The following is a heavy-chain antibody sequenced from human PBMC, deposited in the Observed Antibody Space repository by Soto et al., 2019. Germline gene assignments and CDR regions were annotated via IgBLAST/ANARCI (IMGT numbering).Heavy chain of an antibody. CDR3: ARGLYGDPVGFDS. J-gene: IGHJ4*02. Sequence: GSLRLSCVASGFTLSNYWMHWVRQVPGKGLVWVSRINSDGSSTNYADSVKGRFTVSRDNAKNTLYLQMNSLRADDTAVFRCARGLYGDPVGFDSWGQGALVTVSS. V-gene: IGHV3-74*01. CDR2: INSDGSST. D-gene: IGHD4-17*01. CDR1: GFTLSNYW.